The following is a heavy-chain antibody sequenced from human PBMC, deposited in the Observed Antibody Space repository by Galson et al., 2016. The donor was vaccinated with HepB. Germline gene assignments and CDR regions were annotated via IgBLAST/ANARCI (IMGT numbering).Heavy chain of an antibody. CDR3: AKDRDSNWYEKYFQH. CDR2: ISSGGTT. D-gene: IGHD6-13*01. V-gene: IGHV3-23*01. CDR1: GFTFNIYA. J-gene: IGHJ1*01. Sequence: LRLSCAASGFTFNIYAMSWVRLAPGKGLEWVSAISSGGTTYYADSVEGRFTISRDNSKNTLSLQMNSLRAEDTAVYHCAKDRDSNWYEKYFQHWGQGTLVTVSS.